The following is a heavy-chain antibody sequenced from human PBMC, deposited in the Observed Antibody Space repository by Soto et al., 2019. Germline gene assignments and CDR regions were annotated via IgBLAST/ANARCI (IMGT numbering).Heavy chain of an antibody. CDR1: GFVFSSYW. CDR2: NDGSST. CDR3: ARGMQGSRYFDL. J-gene: IGHJ2*01. V-gene: IGHV3-74*01. Sequence: EVQLVESGGGLVQPGGSLRLSCAGSGFVFSSYWMHWVRQVPGKGLVWVSRNDGSSTTYADSVNGRFTISRDNAKNTLYLQMNSLGAEDKAVYYCARGMQGSRYFDLWGRGTLVTVSS.